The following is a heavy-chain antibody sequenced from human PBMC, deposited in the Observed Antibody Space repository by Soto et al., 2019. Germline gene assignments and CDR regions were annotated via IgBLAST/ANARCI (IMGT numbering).Heavy chain of an antibody. J-gene: IGHJ4*02. CDR2: FLASGGNT. D-gene: IGHD3-3*02. CDR1: GYSFFSYY. CDR3: ARGGATIFGVIDS. Sequence: GASVKVSCKASGYSFFSYYIHWVRQAPGQGLEWMGRFLASGGNTFYAQRFRGRVSMTRDTSSTNTVSLELTSLTSDETAVYYCARGGATIFGVIDSWGQGTRVTVSP. V-gene: IGHV1-46*01.